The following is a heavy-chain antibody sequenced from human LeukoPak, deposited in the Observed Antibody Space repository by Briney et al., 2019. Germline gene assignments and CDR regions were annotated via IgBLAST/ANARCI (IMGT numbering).Heavy chain of an antibody. D-gene: IGHD6-6*01. CDR1: GFTFSSSW. CDR3: VRGQSSHFDY. V-gene: IGHV3-52*01. J-gene: IGHJ4*02. CDR2: IKCDGSEK. Sequence: PGGSLRLSCAASGFTFSSSWMHWVCQAPEKGLEWVADIKCDGSEKYYVDSVKGRLTISRDNAKNSLYLQVNSLRAGDMTVYYCVRGQSSHFDYWGQGTLVTVSS.